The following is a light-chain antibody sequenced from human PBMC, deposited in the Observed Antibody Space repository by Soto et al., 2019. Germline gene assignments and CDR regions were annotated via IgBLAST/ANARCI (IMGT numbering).Light chain of an antibody. J-gene: IGLJ1*01. V-gene: IGLV2-14*01. CDR2: EVS. CDR1: SSDVGGYNY. CDR3: SSYTSSRNV. Sequence: QSALTQPASASGSPGQSITISCTGTSSDVGGYNYVSWYQQHPGKAPKLMIYEVSNRPSGVSNRFSGSKSGNTASLTISGLQAEDEADYYCSSYTSSRNVFGTGTKLTVL.